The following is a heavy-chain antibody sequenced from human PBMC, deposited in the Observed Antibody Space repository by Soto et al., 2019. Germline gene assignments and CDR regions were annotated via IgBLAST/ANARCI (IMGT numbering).Heavy chain of an antibody. V-gene: IGHV3-11*03. CDR3: AKLSNYDTSGYFDGY. J-gene: IGHJ4*02. D-gene: IGHD3-22*01. CDR1: GFPFSDYY. CDR2: ISPKSTYR. Sequence: GGSLRLSCATSGFPFSDYYMSWIRQAPGKGLEWLSHISPKSTYRNYADSVKGRFTISRDNSKNTLYLQMNSLRAEDTAVYYCAKLSNYDTSGYFDGYWGQGTLVTVSS.